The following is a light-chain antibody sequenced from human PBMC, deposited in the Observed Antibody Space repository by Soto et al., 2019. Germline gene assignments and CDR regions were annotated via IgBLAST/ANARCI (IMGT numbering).Light chain of an antibody. CDR3: QQSYSTPRT. CDR1: QSISSY. V-gene: IGKV1-39*01. CDR2: AAS. J-gene: IGKJ2*01. Sequence: DIQMTHSPSSLSASVGDRVTITCRASQSISSYLNWYQQKPGQAPKLLIYAASSLQSGVPSRFSGSGSGTDFTLTISSLRPEDFATYYCQQSYSTPRTLGQGTKLEIK.